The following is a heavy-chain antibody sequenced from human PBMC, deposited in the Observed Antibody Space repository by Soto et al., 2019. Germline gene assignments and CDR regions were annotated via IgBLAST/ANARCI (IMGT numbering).Heavy chain of an antibody. CDR3: ARSSEDIVLVVYAILVAFGI. Sequence: QALSLPSAISGDSVSSNRAACNLIRHSPSRGLEWLGRTYYRSKWYNDYAVSVKSRITINPNTSKNQFSLQLNFVTPEDTAVYYCARSSEDIVLVVYAILVAFGIWGQGTMVTVSS. D-gene: IGHD2-8*01. CDR2: TYYRSKWYN. J-gene: IGHJ3*02. CDR1: GDSVSSNRAA. V-gene: IGHV6-1*01.